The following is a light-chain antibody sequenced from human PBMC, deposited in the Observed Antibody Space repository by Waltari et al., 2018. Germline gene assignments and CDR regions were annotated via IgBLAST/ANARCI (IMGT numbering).Light chain of an antibody. J-gene: IGKJ2*01. CDR3: QQSYSTPPMYT. CDR2: TAS. Sequence: DIHMTQSPSSLSASVGDRVTITCRASQSISRYLNWYQQKPGKAPKLLIYTASSLQSGVPSRFTGSGSGTEFTLTISNLQPEDFATYFCQQSYSTPPMYTFGQGTELEIK. V-gene: IGKV1-39*01. CDR1: QSISRY.